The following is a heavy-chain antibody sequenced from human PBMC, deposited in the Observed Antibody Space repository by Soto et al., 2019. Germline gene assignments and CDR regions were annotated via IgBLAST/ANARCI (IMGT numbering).Heavy chain of an antibody. CDR2: ISHDGHA. Sequence: SETLSLTCSILGDSISDTRFYWGWVRQSPEKGLEWIGSISHDGHAYYNPSLKSRVTLFADTSRNQFSLTMKSVTVADTALYFCARQVYGHYLGGNWFDPWGQGALVTVSS. V-gene: IGHV4-39*01. CDR1: GDSISDTRFY. J-gene: IGHJ5*02. CDR3: ARQVYGHYLGGNWFDP. D-gene: IGHD4-17*01.